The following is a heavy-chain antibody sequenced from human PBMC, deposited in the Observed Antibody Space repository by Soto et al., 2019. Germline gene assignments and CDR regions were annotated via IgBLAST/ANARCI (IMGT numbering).Heavy chain of an antibody. CDR3: AKRTSGTTWGESGY. D-gene: IGHD4-17*01. V-gene: IGHV1-18*04. CDR1: GYIFSDYG. CDR2: ISGYSGNA. Sequence: QVQVMQSGAEVKKPGDSVKVSCKTSGYIFSDYGINWVRQAPGQGLEWMGWISGYSGNANLAQKFQGRVTMTTDKSRRTAYMELRRLRSDDTAVYYCAKRTSGTTWGESGYWGQGTLVSVSS. J-gene: IGHJ4*02.